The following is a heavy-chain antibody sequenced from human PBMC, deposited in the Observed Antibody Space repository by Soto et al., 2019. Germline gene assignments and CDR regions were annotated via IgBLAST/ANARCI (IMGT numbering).Heavy chain of an antibody. CDR3: ARTGLNFDY. Sequence: QVQLQESGPGLLKPSQTLSLTCTVSGGSISRGGYFWSWIRQHPGKGLEWIGYIYYSGSTYYNPSLKSRVTISLDTYKSQFSLKLSSVTAADTDVYYCARTGLNFDYWGQGTLLTVSS. CDR2: IYYSGST. D-gene: IGHD1-1*01. V-gene: IGHV4-31*03. CDR1: GGSISRGGYF. J-gene: IGHJ4*02.